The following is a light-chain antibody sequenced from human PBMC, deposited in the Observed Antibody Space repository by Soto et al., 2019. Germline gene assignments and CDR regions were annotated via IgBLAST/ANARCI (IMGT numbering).Light chain of an antibody. J-gene: IGKJ5*01. Sequence: EIVLTQSPATLSLSPGERTTLSCRASQSVSSYLAWYQQKPGQAPRLLIYDASNRACGVPARFSGSGFGTDFTLTISSLEPEVFAVYYCQQRSNRPITFGQGTRLEI. CDR1: QSVSSY. CDR3: QQRSNRPIT. CDR2: DAS. V-gene: IGKV3-11*01.